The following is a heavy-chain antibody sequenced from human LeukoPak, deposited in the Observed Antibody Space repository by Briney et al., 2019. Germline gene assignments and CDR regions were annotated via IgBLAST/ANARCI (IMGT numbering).Heavy chain of an antibody. D-gene: IGHD5-18*01. J-gene: IGHJ3*01. CDR2: IDPNSDST. Sequence: AASVKVSCKPSGYAFTAYSLHWIRQAPGQGLQWMGWIDPNSDSTNYAQRFLGRVTMTWDTSTSTAYMHLSRLTSDDTAIYYCARDDSFGYHYRNWAFDVWGQGTMVTVSS. CDR1: GYAFTAYS. CDR3: ARDDSFGYHYRNWAFDV. V-gene: IGHV1-2*02.